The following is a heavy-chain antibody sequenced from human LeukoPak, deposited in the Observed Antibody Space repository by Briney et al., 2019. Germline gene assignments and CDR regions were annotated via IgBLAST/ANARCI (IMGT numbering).Heavy chain of an antibody. V-gene: IGHV3-23*01. J-gene: IGHJ4*02. D-gene: IGHD2-2*01. Sequence: GESLKISCAASGFTFSSYAMSWVRQAPGKGLEWVSAINNGGDSTYYADSVKGRFTISRDNSKNTLYLQMNSLRAEDTAVYYCAPGGGSSSFDYWGQGTLVTVSS. CDR1: GFTFSSYA. CDR3: APGGGSSSFDY. CDR2: INNGGDST.